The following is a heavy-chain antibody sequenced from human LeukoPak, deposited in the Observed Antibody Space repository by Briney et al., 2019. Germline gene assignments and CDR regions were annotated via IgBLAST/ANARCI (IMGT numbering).Heavy chain of an antibody. J-gene: IGHJ4*02. CDR3: AKDRRDYHDSSGYHYGNFDY. CDR2: TSYDGSNK. D-gene: IGHD3-22*01. V-gene: IGHV3-30*18. CDR1: GFIFNTYG. Sequence: PGRSLRLSCAASGFIFNTYGMHWVRQAPGKGLEWVATTSYDGSNKYYADSVKGRFTISRDNSKNTLYLQMSSPGAEDTAVYFCAKDRRDYHDSSGYHYGNFDYWGQGTLVTVSS.